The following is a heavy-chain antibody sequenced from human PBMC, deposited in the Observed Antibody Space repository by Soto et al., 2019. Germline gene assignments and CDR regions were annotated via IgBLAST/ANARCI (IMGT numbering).Heavy chain of an antibody. Sequence: GGSLRLSCEASVFTFSSYWMTWVRQAPGKGLEWVANIKQDGSEKNYVASVKGRFTISRDNAKNSLYLQMNSLRAEDTAVYYCARDKREDIVVVVAATPLGPYDAFDIWGQGTMVTVSS. J-gene: IGHJ3*02. D-gene: IGHD2-15*01. CDR2: IKQDGSEK. V-gene: IGHV3-7*01. CDR3: ARDKREDIVVVVAATPLGPYDAFDI. CDR1: VFTFSSYW.